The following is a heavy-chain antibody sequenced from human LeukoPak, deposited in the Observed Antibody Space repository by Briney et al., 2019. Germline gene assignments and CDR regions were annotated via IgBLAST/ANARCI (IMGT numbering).Heavy chain of an antibody. CDR3: ARDLGGLVEFDP. CDR2: INPSGGST. D-gene: IGHD6-19*01. CDR1: GYSFTSYY. Sequence: ASVTVSCKASGYSFTSYYMHWVRQAPGQGLEWMGIINPSGGSTSYAQKFQGRVTMTRDTSTSTVYMELSSLRSEDTAVYYCARDLGGLVEFDPWGQGTLVTVSS. V-gene: IGHV1-46*01. J-gene: IGHJ5*02.